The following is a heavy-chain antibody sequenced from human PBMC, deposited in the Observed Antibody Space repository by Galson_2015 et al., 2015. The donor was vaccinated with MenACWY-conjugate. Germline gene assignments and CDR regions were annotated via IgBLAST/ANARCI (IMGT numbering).Heavy chain of an antibody. Sequence: SLRLSCAASGFTLSNYGMHWVRQAPGKGLEWVAVLWSNGINNYYADSVKGRFTFSRDNFNNMLYLQMNSLRAEDTAIYYCARGPADGDRVDFLDFWGQGTLVTVSS. D-gene: IGHD4-17*01. V-gene: IGHV3-33*01. CDR3: ARGPADGDRVDFLDF. CDR1: GFTLSNYG. J-gene: IGHJ4*02. CDR2: LWSNGINN.